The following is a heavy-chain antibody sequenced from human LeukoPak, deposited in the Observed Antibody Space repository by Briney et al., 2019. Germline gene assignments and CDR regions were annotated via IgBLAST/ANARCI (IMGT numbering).Heavy chain of an antibody. D-gene: IGHD1-7*01. J-gene: IGHJ3*02. CDR2: INPNSGVT. Sequence: ASLKVSCKASGYTFIDYSIHWMRQTPGQGLEWLGWINPNSGVTRYAQKFQDRVTMTRDTAAYMELSSLTSDDTAVYYCARAASGTLGGAFDIWGQGTAVTVSS. CDR1: GYTFIDYS. V-gene: IGHV1-2*02. CDR3: ARAASGTLGGAFDI.